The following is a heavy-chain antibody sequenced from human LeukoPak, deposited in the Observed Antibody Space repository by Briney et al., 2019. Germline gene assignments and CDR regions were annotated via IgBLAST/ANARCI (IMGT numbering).Heavy chain of an antibody. V-gene: IGHV1-46*01. Sequence: ASVKLSCKAFGYTFTGYWMHWVRQAPGQGPEWMGLISPTGSFTAYAQKFQGRVTLTRDLSTSTDYLELRSLRSEDTAVYYCARDISARDEAWWFDPWGQGTLVTVSS. CDR1: GYTFTGYW. D-gene: IGHD5-24*01. CDR3: ARDISARDEAWWFDP. J-gene: IGHJ5*02. CDR2: ISPTGSFT.